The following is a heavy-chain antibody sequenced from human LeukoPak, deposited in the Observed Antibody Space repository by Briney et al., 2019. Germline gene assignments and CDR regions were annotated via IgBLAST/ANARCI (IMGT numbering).Heavy chain of an antibody. D-gene: IGHD3-22*01. Sequence: GGSLRLSCAAPGFTFSNYAMHWVRQAPGKGLEWVAVISYDGINKYYAGSVKGRFTISRDNSKNTLYLQMNSLRAEDTAMYYCARVDGHYYDSSGYWAYYYGMDVWGQGTTVTVSS. J-gene: IGHJ6*02. V-gene: IGHV3-30-3*01. CDR3: ARVDGHYYDSSGYWAYYYGMDV. CDR2: ISYDGINK. CDR1: GFTFSNYA.